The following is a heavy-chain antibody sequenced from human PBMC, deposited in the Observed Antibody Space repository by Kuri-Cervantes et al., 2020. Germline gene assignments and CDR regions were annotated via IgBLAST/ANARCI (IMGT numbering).Heavy chain of an antibody. V-gene: IGHV7-4-1*02. Sequence: ASVKVSCKASGYTFTGYYMHWVRQAPGQGLEWMGWINTNTGNPTYAQGFTGRFVFSLDTSVSTAYLQINSLKAEDTAVYYCARDMGCSGGTCYSGRYFDLWGRGTLVTVSS. CDR3: ARDMGCSGGTCYSGRYFDL. CDR1: GYTFTGYY. D-gene: IGHD2-15*01. CDR2: INTNTGNP. J-gene: IGHJ2*01.